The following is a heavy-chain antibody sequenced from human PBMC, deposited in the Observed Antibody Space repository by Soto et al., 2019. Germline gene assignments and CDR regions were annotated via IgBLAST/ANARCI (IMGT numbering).Heavy chain of an antibody. J-gene: IGHJ6*02. CDR1: GFTFSSYA. D-gene: IGHD2-2*01. V-gene: IGHV3-30-3*01. CDR2: LSYDGSNK. CDR3: ARDIVVVPAAPTKGYGMDV. Sequence: PGGSQILSCAASGFTFSSYAMHWVRQATGKGLEWVAVLSYDGSNKYYADSVKGRFTISRDNSKNTLYLQMNSLRAEDTAVYYCARDIVVVPAAPTKGYGMDVWGQGTTVTVSS.